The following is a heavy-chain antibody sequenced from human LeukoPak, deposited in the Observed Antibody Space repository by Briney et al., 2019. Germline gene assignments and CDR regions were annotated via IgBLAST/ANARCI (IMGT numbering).Heavy chain of an antibody. D-gene: IGHD6-19*01. V-gene: IGHV4-59*12. CDR2: IYYSGST. CDR3: ARGVGSSGWFDY. J-gene: IGHJ4*02. CDR1: GGSISSYY. Sequence: PSETLSLTCTVSGGSISSYYWSWIRQPPGKGLEWIGYIYYSGSTNYNPSLKSRVTMSVDTSKNQFSLKLSSVTAADTAVYYCARGVGSSGWFDYWGQGTLVTVSS.